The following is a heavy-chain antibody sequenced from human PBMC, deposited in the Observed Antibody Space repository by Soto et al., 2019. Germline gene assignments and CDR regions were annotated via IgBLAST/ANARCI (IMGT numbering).Heavy chain of an antibody. CDR1: GFTFSTYS. CDR2: IYSSSSYI. V-gene: IGHV3-21*01. D-gene: IGHD4-17*01. J-gene: IGHJ4*02. CDR3: ARVWTGDYATEDY. Sequence: EVQLVESGGGLVKPGGSLRLSCAASGFTFSTYSMNWVRQAPGKGLEWVSSIYSSSSYIYYADSVKGRFTISRDNAKNSLYLQMNTLRAEDTAVYYCARVWTGDYATEDYWGQGTLVTVSS.